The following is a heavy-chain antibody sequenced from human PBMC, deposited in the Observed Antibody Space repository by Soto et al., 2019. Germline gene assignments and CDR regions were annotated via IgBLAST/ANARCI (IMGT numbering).Heavy chain of an antibody. V-gene: IGHV5-51*01. D-gene: IGHD2-2*01. Sequence: KHGESLKISCKGSGFTFTSYWIAWVRQMPGKGLEWMGIIYPGDSDSSYSPSFQGQVTISADKSINTAYLHWSSLKASDTAIYYCAKHEGYCSTTTCSNFDYWGQGTLVTVSS. CDR2: IYPGDSDS. J-gene: IGHJ4*02. CDR3: AKHEGYCSTTTCSNFDY. CDR1: GFTFTSYW.